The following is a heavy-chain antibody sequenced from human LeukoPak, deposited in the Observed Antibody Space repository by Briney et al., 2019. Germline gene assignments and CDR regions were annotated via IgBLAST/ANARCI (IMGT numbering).Heavy chain of an antibody. V-gene: IGHV4-31*03. CDR3: ARGAGSGSRSSLGAEYFQH. CDR1: GGSISSGGYY. CDR2: IYYSGST. J-gene: IGHJ1*01. D-gene: IGHD3-10*01. Sequence: SETLSLTCTVSGGSISSGGYYWSWIRQHPGKGLEWIGYIYYSGSTYYNPSLKSRVTISVDTSKNQFSLKLSSVTAADTAVYYCARGAGSGSRSSLGAEYFQHWGQGTLVTVSS.